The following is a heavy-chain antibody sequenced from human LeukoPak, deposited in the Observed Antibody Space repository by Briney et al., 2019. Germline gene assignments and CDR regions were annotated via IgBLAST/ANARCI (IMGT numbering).Heavy chain of an antibody. CDR3: ARRACDFGDSHAFDV. J-gene: IGHJ3*01. CDR1: GLTFSDTN. D-gene: IGHD4-17*01. CDR2: IRGVPTDL. Sequence: GESLRLSCVASGLTFSDTNLAWIRQAPGKGLEWISYIRGVPTDLYYADSVKGRFTISRDNAKNSLYLQMNSLRAEDTAIYYCARRACDFGDSHAFDVWGQGTMVTVSS. V-gene: IGHV3-11*01.